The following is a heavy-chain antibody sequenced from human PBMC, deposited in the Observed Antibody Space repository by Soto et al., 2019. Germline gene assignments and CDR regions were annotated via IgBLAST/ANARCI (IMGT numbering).Heavy chain of an antibody. J-gene: IGHJ4*02. CDR3: ARSGRRDGHDY. CDR1: GGTFSSYA. V-gene: IGHV1-69*13. Sequence: ASVKVSCKASGGTFSSYAISWVRQAPGQGLEWMGGIIPIFGTANYARKFQGRVTITADESTSTAYMELSSLRSEDTAVYYCARSGRRDGHDYWGQGTLVTVSS. CDR2: IIPIFGTA.